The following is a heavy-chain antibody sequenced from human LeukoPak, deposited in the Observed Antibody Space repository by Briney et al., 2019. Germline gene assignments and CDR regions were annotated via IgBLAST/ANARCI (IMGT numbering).Heavy chain of an antibody. Sequence: GASVKVSCKASGYTFTGYYMHWVRQAPGQGLEWMGWINPNSGGTNYSQKFQGRVTITRDTSISTAYMELSRLRSDDTAVYYCARPITIFQSWGRYFDLWGRGTLVTVSS. CDR3: ARPITIFQSWGRYFDL. J-gene: IGHJ2*01. CDR1: GYTFTGYY. V-gene: IGHV1-2*02. D-gene: IGHD3-9*01. CDR2: INPNSGGT.